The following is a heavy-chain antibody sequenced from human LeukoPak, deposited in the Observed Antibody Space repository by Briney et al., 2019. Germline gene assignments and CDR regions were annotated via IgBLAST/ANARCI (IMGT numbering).Heavy chain of an antibody. CDR2: ISSSSSYI. V-gene: IGHV3-21*01. Sequence: GGSLRLSCAASGFTFSSYSMNWVRQAPGKGLEWVSSISSSSSYIYYADSVKGRFTISRDNAKNSLYLQMNSLGAEDTAVYYCARDKNANYYFDYWGQGTLVTVSS. J-gene: IGHJ4*02. CDR3: ARDKNANYYFDY. CDR1: GFTFSSYS.